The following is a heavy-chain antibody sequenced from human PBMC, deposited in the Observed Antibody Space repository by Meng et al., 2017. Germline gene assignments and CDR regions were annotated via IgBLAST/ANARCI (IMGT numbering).Heavy chain of an antibody. CDR2: INAYNGYT. Sequence: QGPLGQSGVEVKKPGASVKVSCNASAHTLSSDGFAWVRQAPGQGLEWMGWINAYNGYTDYAQKFLGRVTLTTDTSTNTGYMELRSLTSDDTAVYYCATRGNPYLDCWGQGTLVTASS. V-gene: IGHV1-18*01. CDR1: AHTLSSDG. J-gene: IGHJ4*02. CDR3: ATRGNPYLDC.